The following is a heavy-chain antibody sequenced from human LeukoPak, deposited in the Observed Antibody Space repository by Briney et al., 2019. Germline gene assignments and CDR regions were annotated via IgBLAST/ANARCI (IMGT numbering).Heavy chain of an antibody. CDR3: ARGTSHIDY. CDR2: ISSSGGTI. Sequence: GGSLRLSCAASGFTFSDSYMNWIRQAPGKGLEWLSCISSSGGTIHYADSVKGRFAISRDNARNSLYLHLNSLRAEDTAVYYCARGTSHIDYWGQGTLVTVSS. D-gene: IGHD2-2*01. CDR1: GFTFSDSY. V-gene: IGHV3-11*01. J-gene: IGHJ4*02.